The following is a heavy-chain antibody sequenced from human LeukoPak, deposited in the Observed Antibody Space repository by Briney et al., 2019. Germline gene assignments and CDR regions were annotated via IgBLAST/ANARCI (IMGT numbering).Heavy chain of an antibody. J-gene: IGHJ4*02. CDR3: ARHHDGGPKLRLDF. CDR1: GASVSNYY. V-gene: IGHV4-59*08. D-gene: IGHD2-15*01. Sequence: SETLSLTCRVSGASVSNYYWSWIRQSPGKGLEWIGFFHYSGSTNYNPSLNSRVTTSIDTSMNQLSLTLVSVTAEDTAVYFCARHHDGGPKLRLDFWGLGVLVTVSS. CDR2: FHYSGST.